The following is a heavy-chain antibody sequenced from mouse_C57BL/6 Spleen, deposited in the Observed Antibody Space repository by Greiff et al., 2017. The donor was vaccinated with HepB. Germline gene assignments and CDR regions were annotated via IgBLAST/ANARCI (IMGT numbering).Heavy chain of an antibody. J-gene: IGHJ3*01. D-gene: IGHD1-1*01. CDR2: ISDGGSYT. CDR3: ARGYYGSNQFAY. Sequence: EVKLMESGGGLVKPGGSLKLSCAASGFTFSSYAMSWVRQTPEKRLEWVATISDGGSYTYYPDNVKGRFTISRDNAKNNLYLQMSHLKSEDTAMYYCARGYYGSNQFAYWGQGTLVTVSA. CDR1: GFTFSSYA. V-gene: IGHV5-4*03.